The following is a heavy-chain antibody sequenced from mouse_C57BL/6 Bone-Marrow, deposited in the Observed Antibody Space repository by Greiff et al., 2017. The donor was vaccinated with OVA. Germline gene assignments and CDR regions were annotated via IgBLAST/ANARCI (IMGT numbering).Heavy chain of an antibody. CDR2: IYPGSGNT. CDR3: AGREGLQARFAY. CDR1: GYTFTDYY. Sequence: VQLQQSGAELVRPGASVKLSCKASGYTFTDYYINWVKQRPGQGLEWIARIYPGSGNTYYNEKFKGKATLTAEKSSSTAYMQLSSLTSEDSAVYYCAGREGLQARFAYWGQGTLVTVSA. V-gene: IGHV1-76*01. J-gene: IGHJ3*01. D-gene: IGHD2-4*01.